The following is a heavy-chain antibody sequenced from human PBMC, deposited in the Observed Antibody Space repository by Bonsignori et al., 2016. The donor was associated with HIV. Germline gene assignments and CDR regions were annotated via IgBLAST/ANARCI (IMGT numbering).Heavy chain of an antibody. CDR2: INPNSGGT. V-gene: IGHV1-2*02. D-gene: IGHD2-2*01. CDR3: ARGDIVVVPAANQVQNYYYYMDV. J-gene: IGHJ6*03. Sequence: WVRQAPGQGLEWMGWINPNSGGTNYAQKFQGRVTMTRDTSISTAYMELSRLRSDDTAVYYCARGDIVVVPAANQVQNYYYYMDVWGKGTTVTVSS.